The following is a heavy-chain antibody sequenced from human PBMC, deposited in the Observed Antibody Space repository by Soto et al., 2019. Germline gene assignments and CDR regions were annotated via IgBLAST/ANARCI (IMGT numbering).Heavy chain of an antibody. CDR3: ARHSSGSWYYYYMDV. CDR2: ISSSGSTI. V-gene: IGHV3-11*01. Sequence: GGSLRLSCAASGFTFSDYYMSWIRQAPGKGLEWVSYISSSGSTIYYADSVKGRFTISRDNAKNSLYLQMNSLRAEDTAVYYCARHSSGSWYYYYMDVWGKGTTVTVSS. J-gene: IGHJ6*03. CDR1: GFTFSDYY. D-gene: IGHD6-19*01.